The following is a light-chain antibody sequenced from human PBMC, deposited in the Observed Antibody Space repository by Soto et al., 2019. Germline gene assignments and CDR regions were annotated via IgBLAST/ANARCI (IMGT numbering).Light chain of an antibody. J-gene: IGKJ1*01. Sequence: VLTQSPGTLSLSPGESATLSCRASQIVRSTYLAWYQQKPGQAPRLLIYDASSRATDIPDRFSGSGSGTEFTLTISGLEPEDFAVYYRQHYGNSLWTFGQGTKVDI. CDR1: QIVRSTY. CDR2: DAS. V-gene: IGKV3-20*01. CDR3: QHYGNSLWT.